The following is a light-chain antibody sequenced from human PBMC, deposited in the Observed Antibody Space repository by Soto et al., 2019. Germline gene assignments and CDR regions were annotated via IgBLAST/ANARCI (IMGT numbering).Light chain of an antibody. CDR1: QTVSNFF. V-gene: IGKV3-20*01. CDR2: HSS. J-gene: IGKJ4*01. Sequence: EVVLTQSPDTLSLSPGERATLSCRASQTVSNFFVAWYQHKPGQAPRLLIYHSSIRATGIPDRFSGFGSGTDFTLTISRLETEDCAVYYCQQYGSSPLTFGGGTRVEI. CDR3: QQYGSSPLT.